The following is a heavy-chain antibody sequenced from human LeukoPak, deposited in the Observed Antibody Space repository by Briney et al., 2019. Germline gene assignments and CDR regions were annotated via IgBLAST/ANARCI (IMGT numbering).Heavy chain of an antibody. D-gene: IGHD3/OR15-3a*01. J-gene: IGHJ6*03. Sequence: ASVKVSCKASGYTFTSYYTHWVRQAPGQGLEWMGIINPSGGSTSYAQKFQGRVTVTTDTSTSTAYMELRSLRSDDTAVYYCARRTGYNYYYMEVWGQGTTVTVSS. CDR1: GYTFTSYY. CDR2: INPSGGST. CDR3: ARRTGYNYYYMEV. V-gene: IGHV1-46*01.